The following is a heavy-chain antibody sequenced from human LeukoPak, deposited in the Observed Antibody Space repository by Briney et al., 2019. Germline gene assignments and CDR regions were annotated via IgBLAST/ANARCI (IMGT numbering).Heavy chain of an antibody. Sequence: GAAKVSCRACGYTYFSSGISGVRRAMARGVVWGLWLSAYNGNTNYAQKLQGRVTMTTDTSTSTAYMELSSLRSEDTAVYYCARPQLGFGESYYFDYWGQGTLVTVSS. CDR1: GYTYFSSG. J-gene: IGHJ4*02. D-gene: IGHD3-10*01. CDR2: LSAYNGNT. CDR3: ARPQLGFGESYYFDY. V-gene: IGHV1-18*01.